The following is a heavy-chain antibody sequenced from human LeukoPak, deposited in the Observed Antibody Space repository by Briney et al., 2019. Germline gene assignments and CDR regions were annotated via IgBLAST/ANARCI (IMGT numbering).Heavy chain of an antibody. V-gene: IGHV3-74*01. CDR1: GFTFNNYW. J-gene: IGHJ4*02. Sequence: GGSLRLSCAASGFTFNNYWMHWVRQAPGKGLVWVSRINTDESSTTYADFVKGRFTISRDNAKSTLYLQMNSLRAEDTAVYYCVRDGPSGSGSYWGQGTMVTVSS. D-gene: IGHD1-26*01. CDR3: VRDGPSGSGSY. CDR2: INTDESST.